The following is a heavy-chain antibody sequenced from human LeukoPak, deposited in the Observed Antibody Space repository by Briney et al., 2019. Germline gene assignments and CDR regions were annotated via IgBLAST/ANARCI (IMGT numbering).Heavy chain of an antibody. CDR1: GGSISSYY. Sequence: SETLSLTCSVSGGSISSYYWSWIRQPPGKGLEWIGYIYYSGSTDYNPSLKSRVTISVDTSKNQFSLKLSSVTAADTAVYYCARAMGDYYDSSGYYRRSDVFDIWGQGTMLIVSS. CDR3: ARAMGDYYDSSGYYRRSDVFDI. D-gene: IGHD3-22*01. V-gene: IGHV4-59*01. J-gene: IGHJ3*02. CDR2: IYYSGST.